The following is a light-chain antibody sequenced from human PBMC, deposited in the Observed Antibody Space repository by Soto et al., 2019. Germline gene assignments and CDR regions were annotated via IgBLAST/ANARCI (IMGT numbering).Light chain of an antibody. V-gene: IGKV1-33*01. J-gene: IGKJ5*01. CDR2: DAS. Sequence: DIQMTHSPSSLSASVGDRGTITCRASQDINNFLNWYQQKPGKAPKLLIYDASNLETGVPSRFSGSGSGTDFTLTISSLQPEDFVTYYCQQLNSYSITFGQGTRLEIK. CDR1: QDINNF. CDR3: QQLNSYSIT.